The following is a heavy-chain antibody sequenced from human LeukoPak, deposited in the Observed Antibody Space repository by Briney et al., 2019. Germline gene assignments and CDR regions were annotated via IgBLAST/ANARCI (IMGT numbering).Heavy chain of an antibody. D-gene: IGHD2-2*02. V-gene: IGHV1-2*02. CDR2: INPNSGGT. Sequence: ASVKVSCKASGYTFTGYYMHWVRQAPGQGLEWMGWINPNSGGTNYAQKFQGRVTMTRDTSISTAYMELSRLRSGDTAVYYCARIKVPAAIGYFDYWGQGTLVTVSS. CDR3: ARIKVPAAIGYFDY. J-gene: IGHJ4*02. CDR1: GYTFTGYY.